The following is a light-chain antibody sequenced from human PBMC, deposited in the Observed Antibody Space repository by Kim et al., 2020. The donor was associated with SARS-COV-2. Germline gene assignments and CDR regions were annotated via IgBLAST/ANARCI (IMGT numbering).Light chain of an antibody. J-gene: IGKJ4*01. CDR3: QQYGSSPLT. V-gene: IGKV3-20*01. Sequence: EIVLTQSPGTLSLSPGERATLSCRASQSVSSSYLAWYQQKPGQAPRLLIYGASSRATGIPDRFSGSGSGTDFTLTISRLEPEDFAVYYCQQYGSSPLTFVGGTKVYIK. CDR2: GAS. CDR1: QSVSSSY.